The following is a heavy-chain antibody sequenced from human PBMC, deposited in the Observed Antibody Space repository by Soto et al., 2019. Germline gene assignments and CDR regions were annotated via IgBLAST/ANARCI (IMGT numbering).Heavy chain of an antibody. J-gene: IGHJ4*02. V-gene: IGHV4-39*01. CDR3: ARQRNYYDSSGYYYLTYYFDY. CDR1: GGSISSSSYY. Sequence: QLQLQESGPGLVKPSETLSLTCTVSGGSISSSSYYWGWIRQPPGKGLEWIGSIYYSGSTYYNPSLKSRVTISVDTSKNQFSLKLSSVTAADTAVYYCARQRNYYDSSGYYYLTYYFDYWGQGTLVTVSS. CDR2: IYYSGST. D-gene: IGHD3-22*01.